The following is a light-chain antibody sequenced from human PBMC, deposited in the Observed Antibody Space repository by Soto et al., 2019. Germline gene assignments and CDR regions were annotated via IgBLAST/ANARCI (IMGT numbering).Light chain of an antibody. J-gene: IGKJ2*01. CDR3: QQYGNSPYA. CDR2: GAS. Sequence: EIVLTQSPGTLSLSPGERATLSCRASQCVSSNYLAWYQQKSGQAPRLLIYGASSRATGIPDRFSGSGSGTDFTLTISKLEPEDFAVYYCQQYGNSPYAFGQGTELEI. V-gene: IGKV3-20*01. CDR1: QCVSSNY.